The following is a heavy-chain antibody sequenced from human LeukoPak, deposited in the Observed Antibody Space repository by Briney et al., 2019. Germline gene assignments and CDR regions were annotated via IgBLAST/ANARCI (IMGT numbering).Heavy chain of an antibody. D-gene: IGHD2-21*02. CDR1: GGSISSSSYY. CDR3: ARNTAVALDP. Sequence: PPETLSLTCTVSGGSISSSSYYWGWIRQPPGKGLEWIGSIYYSGSTYYNPSLKSRVTISVDTSKNQFSLKLSPVTAADTAVYYCARNTAVALDPWGQGTLVTVSS. J-gene: IGHJ5*02. V-gene: IGHV4-39*01. CDR2: IYYSGST.